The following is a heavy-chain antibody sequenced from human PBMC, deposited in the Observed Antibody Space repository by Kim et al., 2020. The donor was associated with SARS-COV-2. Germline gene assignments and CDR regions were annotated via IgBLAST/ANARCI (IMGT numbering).Heavy chain of an antibody. J-gene: IGHJ3*02. CDR1: GGSISSGGYY. CDR2: IYYSGST. V-gene: IGHV4-31*03. CDR3: ARAPSVLWSNAFDI. D-gene: IGHD3-10*01. Sequence: SETLSLTCTVSGGSISSGGYYWSWIRQHPGKGLEWIGYIYYSGSTYYNPSLKSRVTISVDTSKNQFSLKLSSVTAADTAVYYCARAPSVLWSNAFDIWGQGTMVTVSS.